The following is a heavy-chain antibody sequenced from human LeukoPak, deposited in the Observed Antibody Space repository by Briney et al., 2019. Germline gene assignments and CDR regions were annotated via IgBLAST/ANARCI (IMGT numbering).Heavy chain of an antibody. Sequence: GGSLRLSCAASGFTFSSYGMHWVRQAPGKGLEWVSAISGSGGSTYYADSVKGRFTISRDNSKNTLYLQMNSLRAEDTAVYYCAKDTAMVIPDLLDYWGQGTLVTVSS. CDR3: AKDTAMVIPDLLDY. V-gene: IGHV3-23*01. CDR1: GFTFSSYG. CDR2: ISGSGGST. D-gene: IGHD5-18*01. J-gene: IGHJ4*02.